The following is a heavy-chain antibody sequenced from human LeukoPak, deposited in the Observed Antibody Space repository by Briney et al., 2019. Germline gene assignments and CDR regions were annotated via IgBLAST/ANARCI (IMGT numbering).Heavy chain of an antibody. Sequence: PGGSLRLSCAASGFTFSSYWMSWVRQAPGKGLEWVANIKKDGSEKYYADSVKGRFTISRDNAKNSLYLQMNSLRAEDTAVYYCAKDNEDIVVVPAVPIDYWGQGTLVTVSS. J-gene: IGHJ4*02. D-gene: IGHD2-2*01. CDR2: IKKDGSEK. V-gene: IGHV3-7*01. CDR1: GFTFSSYW. CDR3: AKDNEDIVVVPAVPIDY.